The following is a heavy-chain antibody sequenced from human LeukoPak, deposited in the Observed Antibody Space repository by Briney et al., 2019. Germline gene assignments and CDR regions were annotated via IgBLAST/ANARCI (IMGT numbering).Heavy chain of an antibody. CDR1: GGTFSSYA. V-gene: IGHV1-69*05. Sequence: ASVKVSCKASGGTFSSYALSWVRQAPGHGLEWMGGIIPIFGTTNYARKFQGRVTITTDESTSTAYMELSSLRSEDTAVYYYAKDLRAPRSYEPASYYYYMDVWGKGTTVTVSS. CDR2: IIPIFGTT. D-gene: IGHD6-6*01. J-gene: IGHJ6*03. CDR3: AKDLRAPRSYEPASYYYYMDV.